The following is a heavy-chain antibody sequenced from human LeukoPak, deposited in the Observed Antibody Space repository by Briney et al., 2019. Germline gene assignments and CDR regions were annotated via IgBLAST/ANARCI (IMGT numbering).Heavy chain of an antibody. Sequence: GGSLTLSCEASGFSVSNYMSWVRQAPGKGLEWVSVIYSNGNTYYADSVKGRFTISRDNSKNTLYLQMNSLRAADTAVYYCARDKGTSYLSSFDYWGQGTLVTVSS. CDR2: IYSNGNT. V-gene: IGHV3-66*03. CDR1: GFSVSNY. D-gene: IGHD6-6*01. J-gene: IGHJ4*02. CDR3: ARDKGTSYLSSFDY.